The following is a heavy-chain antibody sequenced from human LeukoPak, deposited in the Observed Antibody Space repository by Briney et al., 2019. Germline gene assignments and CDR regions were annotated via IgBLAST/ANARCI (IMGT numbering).Heavy chain of an antibody. Sequence: PSETLSLTCIVSGGPISSSFWSWIRQSPGKGLEWIGYIYYSGSTNYNPSLKSRVTISVDTSKNQVSLRLSSVTAADTAVYYCARIGGPYYDFWSGYYTWYFDYWGQGTLVTVSS. J-gene: IGHJ4*02. CDR2: IYYSGST. D-gene: IGHD3-3*01. V-gene: IGHV4-59*01. CDR3: ARIGGPYYDFWSGYYTWYFDY. CDR1: GGPISSSF.